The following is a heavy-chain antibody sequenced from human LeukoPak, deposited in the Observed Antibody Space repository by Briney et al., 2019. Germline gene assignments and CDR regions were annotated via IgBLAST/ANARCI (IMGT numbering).Heavy chain of an antibody. J-gene: IGHJ4*02. V-gene: IGHV3-23*01. CDR1: GFTFSSSA. Sequence: GGSLRLSCAASGFTFSSSAMSWVRQAPGKGLEWVSAISNNGGYTYYADSVQGRFTISRDNSKSTLCLQMNSLRAEDTAVYYCAKEGFDSWGQGTLVTVSS. CDR2: ISNNGGYT. CDR3: AKEGFDS.